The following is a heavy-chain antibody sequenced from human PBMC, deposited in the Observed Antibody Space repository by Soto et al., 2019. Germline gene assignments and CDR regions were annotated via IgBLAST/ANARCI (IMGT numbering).Heavy chain of an antibody. D-gene: IGHD6-6*01. J-gene: IGHJ3*02. Sequence: GGSLRLSCAASGFTLSSYAMHWVRQAPGKGLEWVSGISDGGDLTYNADSVRGRFTISRDNSKNTLFLQMNSLRVEDTAVYYCARRAFGSSRSFDIWGQGTMVTVSS. CDR2: ISDGGDLT. CDR1: GFTLSSYA. CDR3: ARRAFGSSRSFDI. V-gene: IGHV3-23*01.